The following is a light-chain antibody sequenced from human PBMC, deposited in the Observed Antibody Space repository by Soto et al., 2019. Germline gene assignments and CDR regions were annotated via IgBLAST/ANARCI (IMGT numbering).Light chain of an antibody. J-gene: IGKJ4*01. Sequence: DIQMTQSPSTLSASIGDRVNITCRASQSSSSWLAWYQQKPGKAPKVLIYKASNLESGVPSRFSGSGSETEFTLTISSLQPDDFATYYCQQYNVYSTFGGGTKV. CDR1: QSSSSW. CDR3: QQYNVYST. V-gene: IGKV1-5*03. CDR2: KAS.